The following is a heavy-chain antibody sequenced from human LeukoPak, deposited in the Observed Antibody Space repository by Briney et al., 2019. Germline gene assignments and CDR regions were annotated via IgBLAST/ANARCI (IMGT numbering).Heavy chain of an antibody. D-gene: IGHD6-6*01. CDR2: MNPNSGNT. V-gene: IGHV1-8*03. Sequence: VASVKVSCKASGYTFTSYDMNWVRQATGQGLEWMGWMNPNSGNTGYAKKFQGRVTITSNTSISTAYMELSSLRSEDTAVYYCARVLVAARRRGYYFDYWGQGTLVTVSS. CDR3: ARVLVAARRRGYYFDY. CDR1: GYTFTSYD. J-gene: IGHJ4*02.